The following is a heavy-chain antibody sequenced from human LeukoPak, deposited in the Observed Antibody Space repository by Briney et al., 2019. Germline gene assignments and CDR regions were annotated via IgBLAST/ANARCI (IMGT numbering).Heavy chain of an antibody. CDR1: GGSISSGGHY. CDR2: IYYSGST. V-gene: IGHV4-31*03. D-gene: IGHD5-18*01. J-gene: IGHJ4*02. CDR3: ARVNTAMVTGFDY. Sequence: TLSLTCTVSGGSISSGGHYWSWIRQHPGKGLEWIGYIYYSGSTYYNPSLKSRVTISVDTSKNQFSLKLSSVTAADTAVHYCARVNTAMVTGFDYWGQGTLVTVSS.